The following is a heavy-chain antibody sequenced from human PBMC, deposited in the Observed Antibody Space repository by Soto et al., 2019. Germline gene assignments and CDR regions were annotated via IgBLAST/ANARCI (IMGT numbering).Heavy chain of an antibody. Sequence: ASVKVSCKASGYTFTGYYMHWVRQAPGQGLEWMGWINPNSGGTNYAQKFQGWVTMTRDTSISTAYMELSRLRSDDTAVYYCARAVGQQQLAHFDYWGQGTLVTVSS. CDR2: INPNSGGT. D-gene: IGHD6-13*01. CDR3: ARAVGQQQLAHFDY. CDR1: GYTFTGYY. V-gene: IGHV1-2*04. J-gene: IGHJ4*02.